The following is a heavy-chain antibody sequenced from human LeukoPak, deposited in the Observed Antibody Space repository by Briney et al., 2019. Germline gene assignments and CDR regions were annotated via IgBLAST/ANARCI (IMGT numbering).Heavy chain of an antibody. CDR2: ISGGGGST. Sequence: PGGSLRLSCAASGFTFSSYAMSWVRQTPGKGLEWVSAISGGGGSTYYADSVEGRFTISRDNSKNTLYLQMSSLRAEDTAVYYCAKGLIPGYWGQGTLVTVSS. D-gene: IGHD2-21*01. CDR1: GFTFSSYA. CDR3: AKGLIPGY. V-gene: IGHV3-23*01. J-gene: IGHJ4*02.